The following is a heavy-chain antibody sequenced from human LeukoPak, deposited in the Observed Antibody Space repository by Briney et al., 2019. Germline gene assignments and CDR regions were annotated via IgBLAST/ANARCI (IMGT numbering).Heavy chain of an antibody. Sequence: PGGSLRLSCAASGFTFSNAWMSWVRQAPGKGLECVGRIKSKTDGGTTDYAAPVKGRFTISRDDSKNTLYQQMNSLKTEDTAVYYCTTDSDYDILTGYYPPDYWGQGTLVTVSS. CDR1: GFTFSNAW. CDR3: TTDSDYDILTGYYPPDY. CDR2: IKSKTDGGTT. V-gene: IGHV3-15*01. D-gene: IGHD3-9*01. J-gene: IGHJ4*02.